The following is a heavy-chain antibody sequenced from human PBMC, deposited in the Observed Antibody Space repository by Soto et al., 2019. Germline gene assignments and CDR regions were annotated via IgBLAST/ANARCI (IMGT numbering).Heavy chain of an antibody. CDR2: IYYSGST. J-gene: IGHJ4*02. V-gene: IGHV4-59*12. CDR3: ARGSAPSFYILTGYPDY. Sequence: PSEILSLTCTVSGGSISSYYWSWIRQPPGKGLEWIGYIYYSGSTNYNPSLQSRVTISVDTSKNQFSLKLSSVTAADTAVYYCARGSAPSFYILTGYPDYWDQGTLVTSPQ. CDR1: GGSISSYY. D-gene: IGHD3-9*01.